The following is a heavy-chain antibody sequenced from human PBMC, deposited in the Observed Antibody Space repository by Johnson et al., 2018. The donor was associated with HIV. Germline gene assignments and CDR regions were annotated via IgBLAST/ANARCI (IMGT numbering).Heavy chain of an antibody. CDR1: GFTFSNAW. CDR3: ARVGIYYDSIEDAFDI. V-gene: IGHV3-15*01. J-gene: IGHJ3*02. CDR2: IKSKTDGGTT. Sequence: VQLVESGGGLVKPGGSLRLSCAASGFTFSNAWMSWVRQAPGKGLEWVGRIKSKTDGGTTDYAAPVKGRFTISRDDSKNTLYLQMNSLRAEDTAVFYCARVGIYYDSIEDAFDIWGQGTMVTVSS. D-gene: IGHD3-22*01.